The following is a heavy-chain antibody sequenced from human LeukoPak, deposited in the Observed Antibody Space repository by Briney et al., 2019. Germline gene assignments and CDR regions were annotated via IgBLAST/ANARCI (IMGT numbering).Heavy chain of an antibody. CDR1: GVSFSGYY. J-gene: IGHJ3*02. V-gene: IGHV4-34*01. CDR3: ARGLTRQRITMVRGVFDI. Sequence: SETLSLTCAVYGVSFSGYYWSWIRQPPGKGLEWIGEINHSGSTNYNPSLKSRVTISVDTSKNQFSLKLSSVTAADTAVYYCARGLTRQRITMVRGVFDIWGQGTMVTVSS. D-gene: IGHD3-10*01. CDR2: INHSGST.